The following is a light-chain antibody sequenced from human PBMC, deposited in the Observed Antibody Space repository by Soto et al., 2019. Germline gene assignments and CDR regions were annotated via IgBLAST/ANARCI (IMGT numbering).Light chain of an antibody. CDR3: QQTYSTPYT. Sequence: IQMTQSPSSLSASLGDRVTITCRASQRITTYLNWYQQKPGNAPKLLITTSGTLQRGVPSRFSGSGSGTDFTLTITRLQREDFATYFCQQTYSTPYTFGQGTKLEIK. J-gene: IGKJ2*01. CDR1: QRITTY. V-gene: IGKV1-39*01. CDR2: TSG.